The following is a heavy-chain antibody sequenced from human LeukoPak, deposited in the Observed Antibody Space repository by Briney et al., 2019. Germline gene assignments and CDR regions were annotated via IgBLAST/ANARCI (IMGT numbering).Heavy chain of an antibody. Sequence: GGSLRLSCAASGFTFSSYGMHWVRQAPGKGLEWVAVILNDGSQGKYADSVKGRFTISRDNSKNTLFLQMNSLRAEDAAVYYCARDDALGDNALDIWGQGTMVTVSS. J-gene: IGHJ3*02. V-gene: IGHV3-33*01. CDR1: GFTFSSYG. CDR2: ILNDGSQG. D-gene: IGHD3-16*01. CDR3: ARDDALGDNALDI.